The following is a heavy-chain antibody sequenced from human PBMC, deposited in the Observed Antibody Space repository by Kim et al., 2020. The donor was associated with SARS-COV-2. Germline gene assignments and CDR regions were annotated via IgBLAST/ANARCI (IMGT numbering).Heavy chain of an antibody. CDR3: AKLGSITIFGVELSYYFDY. V-gene: IGHV5-51*01. CDR2: IYPGDSDT. J-gene: IGHJ4*02. CDR1: GYSFTSYW. D-gene: IGHD3-3*01. Sequence: GESLKISCKGSGYSFTSYWIGWVRQMPGKGLEWMGIIYPGDSDTRYSPSFQGQVTISADKSISTAYLQWSSLKASDTAMYYCAKLGSITIFGVELSYYFDYWGQGTLVTVSS.